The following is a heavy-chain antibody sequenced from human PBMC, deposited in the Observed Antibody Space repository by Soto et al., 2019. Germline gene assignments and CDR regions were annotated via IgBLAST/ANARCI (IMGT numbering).Heavy chain of an antibody. V-gene: IGHV3-30-3*01. CDR1: GFTFSSYA. CDR2: ISYDGSNK. D-gene: IGHD3-10*01. J-gene: IGHJ3*02. Sequence: GGSLRLSCAASGFTFSSYAMHWVRQAPGKGLEWVAVISYDGSNKYYADSVKGRFTISRDNSKNTLYLQMNSLRAEDTAVYYCARDSLWFGELYPTLNAGAFDIWGQGTMVTVSS. CDR3: ARDSLWFGELYPTLNAGAFDI.